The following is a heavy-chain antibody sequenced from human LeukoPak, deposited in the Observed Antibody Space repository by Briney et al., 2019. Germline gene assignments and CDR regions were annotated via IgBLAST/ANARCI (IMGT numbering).Heavy chain of an antibody. Sequence: ASVKVSCKASGYTFTGYYMHWVRQAPGQGLEWMGWINPNSGGTNYAQKSQGRVTMTRDTSISTAYMELSRLRSDDTAVYYCARVGGTTVTTRYFDYWGQGTLVTVSS. D-gene: IGHD4-17*01. V-gene: IGHV1-2*02. CDR2: INPNSGGT. J-gene: IGHJ4*02. CDR1: GYTFTGYY. CDR3: ARVGGTTVTTRYFDY.